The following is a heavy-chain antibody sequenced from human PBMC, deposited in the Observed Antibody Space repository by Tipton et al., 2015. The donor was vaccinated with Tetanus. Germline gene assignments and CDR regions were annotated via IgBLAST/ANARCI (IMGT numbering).Heavy chain of an antibody. CDR1: GGSISDNY. CDR3: ARGVWFGPGPKYFFDY. CDR2: VYSTGSA. Sequence: LRLSCTVSGGSISDNYWSWIRQAPGKGLEWIGYVYSTGSASYSPSLSRRVTISIDTSKNRFSLKLSSVTAADTAVYYCARGVWFGPGPKYFFDYWGQGTLVTVSS. D-gene: IGHD3-10*01. V-gene: IGHV4-59*12. J-gene: IGHJ4*02.